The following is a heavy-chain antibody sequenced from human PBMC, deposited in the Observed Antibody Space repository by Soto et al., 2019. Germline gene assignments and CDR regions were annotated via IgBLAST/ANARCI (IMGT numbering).Heavy chain of an antibody. CDR3: VRGGTKTLRDWFDP. Sequence: PSETLSLTCTVSGASISGFYWSWIRKSAGKGLEWIGRIYATGTTDYNPSLKSRVMMSVDTSKKQFSLKLRSVTAADTAVYYCVRGGTKTLRDWFDPWGQGISVTVSS. V-gene: IGHV4-4*07. CDR2: IYATGTT. D-gene: IGHD1-1*01. CDR1: GASISGFY. J-gene: IGHJ5*02.